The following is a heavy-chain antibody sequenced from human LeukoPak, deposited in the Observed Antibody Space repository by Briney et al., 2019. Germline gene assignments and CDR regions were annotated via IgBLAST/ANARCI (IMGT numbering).Heavy chain of an antibody. J-gene: IGHJ6*03. Sequence: PGGSLRLSCAASGFTFSNYGMHWVRRAPGKALEWVTFIRYDGSKKYYADSVKGRFTISRDNSDNTVSLQMHSLTAEDTAVYYCARDWVEIGGDYMDVWGKGTTVTISS. CDR1: GFTFSNYG. D-gene: IGHD2-15*01. CDR3: ARDWVEIGGDYMDV. V-gene: IGHV3-30*02. CDR2: IRYDGSKK.